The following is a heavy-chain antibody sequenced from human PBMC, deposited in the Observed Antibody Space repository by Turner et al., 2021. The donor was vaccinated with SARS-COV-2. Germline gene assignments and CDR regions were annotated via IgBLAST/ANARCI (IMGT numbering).Heavy chain of an antibody. Sequence: QLQLHESGPGQVKPSETLSLTCTVSGGSISSSSYYWGWIRQPPGKGLEWIGSIYYSGSTYYNPSLKSRVTISVDTSKNQFSLKLSSVTAADTAVYYCARRRFMSGYSFDYWGQGTLVTVSS. V-gene: IGHV4-39*01. D-gene: IGHD3-3*01. CDR3: ARRRFMSGYSFDY. CDR1: GGSISSSSYY. CDR2: IYYSGST. J-gene: IGHJ4*02.